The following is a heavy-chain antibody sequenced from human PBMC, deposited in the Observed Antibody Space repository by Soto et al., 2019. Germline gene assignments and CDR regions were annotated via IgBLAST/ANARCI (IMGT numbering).Heavy chain of an antibody. D-gene: IGHD2-8*01. CDR3: ARGGVY. V-gene: IGHV3-48*03. CDR1: GFNFCNYE. Sequence: AGSSVRLSCASSGFNFCNYEMSWGREAPGGGLEWIAFISGTGFTTYYADSSWPRFTISRDNSQSALFLQMDSRTVDDSGIYFCARGGVYWGQGVPVTVSS. CDR2: ISGTGFTT. J-gene: IGHJ4*02.